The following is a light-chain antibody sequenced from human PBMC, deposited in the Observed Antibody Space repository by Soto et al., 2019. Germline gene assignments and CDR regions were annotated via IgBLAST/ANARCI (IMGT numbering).Light chain of an antibody. CDR2: GAS. CDR3: QQYNNWPPIT. V-gene: IGKV3-15*01. CDR1: QSVSSN. J-gene: IGKJ5*01. Sequence: EVVLTQSPATLSVSPVERATLSCMASQSVSSNLAWYQQKPGQAPRLLIYGASTRATGIPARFSGSGSGTEFTLTISSLQSEDFAVYYCQQYNNWPPITFGQGTRLEIK.